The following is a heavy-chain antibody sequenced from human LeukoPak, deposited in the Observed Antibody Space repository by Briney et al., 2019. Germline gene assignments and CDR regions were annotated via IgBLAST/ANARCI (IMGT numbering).Heavy chain of an antibody. J-gene: IGHJ3*02. CDR1: GYSFTGYY. D-gene: IGHD5-18*01. CDR2: INTNTGGT. Sequence: ASVKVSCKTSGYSFTGYYMHWVRQAPGQGLEWMGRINTNTGGTNYAQRFQGRVTVTRGTSISTAYMDLSRLRSDDTAVYYCARDLGYNYGYAFDIWGQGTMVTVSS. V-gene: IGHV1-2*06. CDR3: ARDLGYNYGYAFDI.